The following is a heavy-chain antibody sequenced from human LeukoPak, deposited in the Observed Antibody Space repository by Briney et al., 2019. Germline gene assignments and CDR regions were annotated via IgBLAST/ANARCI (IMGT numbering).Heavy chain of an antibody. D-gene: IGHD1-26*01. CDR2: ISGSGTGT. CDR3: AGGASYLEY. V-gene: IGHV3-23*01. Sequence: PGGSLRLSCAASGFTFSSSAMSWVRQAPGKGLEWVSAISGSGTGTNHADSVKGRFTISRDNSKNTLYLQMNSLRAEDTAVYYCAGGASYLEYWGQGTLVTGSS. CDR1: GFTFSSSA. J-gene: IGHJ4*02.